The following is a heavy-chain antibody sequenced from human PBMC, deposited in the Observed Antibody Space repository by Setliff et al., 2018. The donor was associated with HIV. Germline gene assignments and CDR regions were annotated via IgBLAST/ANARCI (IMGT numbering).Heavy chain of an antibody. V-gene: IGHV3-30*02. Sequence: GGSLRLSCAASGFTFSNYGMHWVRQAPGKGLEWVAVIWYDGSNQNYADSVKGRLTVSRDNSKNTLYLQMNSLRAEDTAVYYCAKDVYYDSSGYPIDVWGKGTTVTVSS. CDR1: GFTFSNYG. D-gene: IGHD3-22*01. CDR3: AKDVYYDSSGYPIDV. CDR2: IWYDGSNQ. J-gene: IGHJ6*04.